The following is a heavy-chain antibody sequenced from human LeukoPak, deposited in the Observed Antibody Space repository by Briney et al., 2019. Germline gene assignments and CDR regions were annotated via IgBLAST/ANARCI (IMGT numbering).Heavy chain of an antibody. D-gene: IGHD2-2*01. CDR3: ARVNPQRPDCSSTSCFVDAFDI. Sequence: GGSLRLSCAASGFTFSSYDMHWVRQATGKGLEWVSAIGTAGDTYYPGSVKGRFTISRDNAKNSLSLQMNSLRAEDTAVYYCARVNPQRPDCSSTSCFVDAFDIWGQGTMVTVSS. J-gene: IGHJ3*02. CDR2: IGTAGDT. CDR1: GFTFSSYD. V-gene: IGHV3-13*01.